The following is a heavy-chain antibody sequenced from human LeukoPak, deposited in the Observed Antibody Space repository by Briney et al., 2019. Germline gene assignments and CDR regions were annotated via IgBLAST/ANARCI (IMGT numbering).Heavy chain of an antibody. CDR2: ISADSGNT. J-gene: IGHJ3*02. D-gene: IGHD1-26*01. V-gene: IGHV1-18*01. CDR1: GYRFSSYG. Sequence: ASVKVSCKSPGYRFSSYGRSWVRQAPGHRLEWMGWISADSGNTNYTQKLQGRSTMTTAPSTSPTYMELRSRKSDDTAVYYRADSRGSGSIWAGDAFHIWVEGTMVTVSS. CDR3: ADSRGSGSIWAGDAFHI.